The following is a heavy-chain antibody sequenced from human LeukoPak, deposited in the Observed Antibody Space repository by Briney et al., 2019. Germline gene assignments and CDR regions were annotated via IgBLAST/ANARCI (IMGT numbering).Heavy chain of an antibody. J-gene: IGHJ4*02. CDR1: GFTFSSYG. CDR3: AKAYCGGDCYLSHFDY. D-gene: IGHD2-21*02. V-gene: IGHV3-23*01. Sequence: PGGSLRLSCAASGFTFSSYGMSWVRQAPGKGLEWVSAISGSGGSTYYADSVKGRFTISRDNSKNTLYLQMNSLRAEDTAVYYCAKAYCGGDCYLSHFDYWGQGTLVTVSS. CDR2: ISGSGGST.